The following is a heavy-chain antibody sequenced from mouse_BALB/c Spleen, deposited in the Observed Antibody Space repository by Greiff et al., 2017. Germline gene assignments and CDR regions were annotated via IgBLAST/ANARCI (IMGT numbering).Heavy chain of an antibody. CDR3: ARRRSGGYFDY. V-gene: IGHV1S81*02. CDR1: GYTFTSYW. J-gene: IGHJ2*01. Sequence: VQLQQPGSELVKPGASVKLSCKASGYTFTSYWMHWVKQRPGQGLEWIGEINPSNGRTNYNEKFKSKATLTVDKSSSTAYMQLSSLTSEDSAVYYCARRRSGGYFDYWGQGTTLTVSS. CDR2: INPSNGRT.